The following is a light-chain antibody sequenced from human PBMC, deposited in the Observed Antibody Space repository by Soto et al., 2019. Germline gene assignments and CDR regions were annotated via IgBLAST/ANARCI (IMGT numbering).Light chain of an antibody. Sequence: EIVLTQSPATLSLSPGERATLSCRASQSVSSHLAWYQQKPGQPPRLLIYHASNRAAGIPARFSGSGSGTDFTLTISSLEPEDFALYYCQQRSNWPITFGQGTRLEIK. V-gene: IGKV3-11*01. CDR1: QSVSSH. J-gene: IGKJ5*01. CDR3: QQRSNWPIT. CDR2: HAS.